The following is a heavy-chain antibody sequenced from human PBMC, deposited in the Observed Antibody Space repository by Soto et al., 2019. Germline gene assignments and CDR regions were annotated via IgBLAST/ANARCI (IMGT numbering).Heavy chain of an antibody. CDR1: GFTFSSYA. CDR2: ISGSGSST. D-gene: IGHD4-4*01. CDR3: EKAGRNYFHYYYMDV. Sequence: GGSLRLSCAASGFTFSSYAMSWVRQAPGKGLEWVSAISGSGSSTYYADSVKGRFTISRDNSKNSLYLQMNSLRVEDTALYYCEKAGRNYFHYYYMDVWGKGITVTVP. J-gene: IGHJ6*03. V-gene: IGHV3-23*01.